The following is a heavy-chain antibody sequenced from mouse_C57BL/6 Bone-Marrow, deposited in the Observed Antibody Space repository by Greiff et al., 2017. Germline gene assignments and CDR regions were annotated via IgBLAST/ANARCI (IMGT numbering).Heavy chain of an antibody. CDR2: IDPTDSYT. J-gene: IGHJ3*01. CDR1: GYTFTSYW. V-gene: IGHV1-69*01. Sequence: VQLQQPGAELVMPGASVKLSCKASGYTFTSYWMHWVKQRPGQGLEWIGEIDPTDSYTNYNQKFKGKSTLTVDKSSSTAYMQLGSLTSEDSAVYYCALPIYYGYDGRTAYWGKGTLVTVSA. D-gene: IGHD2-2*01. CDR3: ALPIYYGYDGRTAY.